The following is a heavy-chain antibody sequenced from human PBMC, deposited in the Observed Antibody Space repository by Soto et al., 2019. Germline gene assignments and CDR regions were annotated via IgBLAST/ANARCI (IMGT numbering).Heavy chain of an antibody. J-gene: IGHJ4*02. V-gene: IGHV1-18*01. CDR3: ARDEGIAAADEPQFDY. Sequence: GASVKVSCKASGYTFTSYGISWVRKAPGQGLEWMGWISAYNGNTNYAQKLQGRVTMTTDTSTSTAYMELRSLRSDDTAVYYCARDEGIAAADEPQFDYWGQGTLVTVSS. CDR2: ISAYNGNT. CDR1: GYTFTSYG. D-gene: IGHD6-13*01.